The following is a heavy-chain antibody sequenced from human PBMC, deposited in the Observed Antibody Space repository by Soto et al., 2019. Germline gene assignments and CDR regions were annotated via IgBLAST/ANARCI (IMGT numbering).Heavy chain of an antibody. CDR2: IYTSGST. J-gene: IGHJ4*02. Sequence: SETLSLTCNASGGSISSYYWSWIRQPAGKGLEWIGRIYTSGSTNYNPSLKSRVTMSVDTSKNQFSLKLSSVTAADTAVYYCARGTVGAQRFDYWGQGTLVTVSS. D-gene: IGHD1-26*01. CDR1: GGSISSYY. CDR3: ARGTVGAQRFDY. V-gene: IGHV4-4*07.